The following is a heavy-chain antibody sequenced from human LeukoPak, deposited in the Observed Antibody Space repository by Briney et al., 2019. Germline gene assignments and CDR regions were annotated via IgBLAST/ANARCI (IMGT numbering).Heavy chain of an antibody. V-gene: IGHV1-69*04. J-gene: IGHJ4*02. Sequence: SVKVSCKASGGTFSSYAISWVRQAPGQGLEWMGRIIPIFGIANYAQKLQGRVTITADKSTSTAYMELSSLRSEDTAVYYCARGSIGEYYDSSGSYYFDYWGQGSLVTVSS. CDR3: ARGSIGEYYDSSGSYYFDY. CDR1: GGTFSSYA. CDR2: IIPIFGIA. D-gene: IGHD3-22*01.